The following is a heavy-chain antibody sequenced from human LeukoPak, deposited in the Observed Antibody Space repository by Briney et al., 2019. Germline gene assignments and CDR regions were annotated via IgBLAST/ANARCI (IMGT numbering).Heavy chain of an antibody. J-gene: IGHJ4*02. CDR2: INSDGSST. D-gene: IGHD2-2*01. CDR1: GFTLMSHW. CDR3: GSPVGTSEYAVDY. Sequence: GGSLRLSCAASGFTLMSHWLHWVRQVPGKGLVWLSRINSDGSSTNCADSVRGRFTVSRDNAKNTLYLQMDSLRVEDTAVYYCGSPVGTSEYAVDYWGQGTLVTVSS. V-gene: IGHV3-74*01.